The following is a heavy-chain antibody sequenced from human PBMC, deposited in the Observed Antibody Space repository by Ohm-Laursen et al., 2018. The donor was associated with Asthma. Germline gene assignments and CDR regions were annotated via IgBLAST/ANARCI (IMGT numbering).Heavy chain of an antibody. J-gene: IGHJ4*02. CDR1: GFTFSSYG. CDR3: ARQPYYYDSSGPFDY. Sequence: LRLSCTASGFTFSSYGMHWIRQPPGKGLEWIGSIYYSGSTYYNPSLKSRVTISVDTSKNQFSLKLSSVTAADTAVYYCARQPYYYDSSGPFDYWGQGTLVTVSS. V-gene: IGHV4-39*07. CDR2: IYYSGST. D-gene: IGHD3-22*01.